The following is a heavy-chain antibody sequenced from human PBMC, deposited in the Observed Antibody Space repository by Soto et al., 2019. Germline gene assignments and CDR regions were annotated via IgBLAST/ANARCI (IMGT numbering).Heavy chain of an antibody. CDR3: AKDFSYYGSRRQPDWFDP. J-gene: IGHJ5*02. D-gene: IGHD3-10*01. CDR2: ISGSGGST. CDR1: GFTFSSYA. V-gene: IGHV3-23*01. Sequence: GGSLRLSCAASGFTFSSYAMSWVRQAPGKGLEWVSAISGSGGSTYYADSVKGRFTISRDNSKNTLYLQMNSLRAEDTAVYYCAKDFSYYGSRRQPDWFDPWGQGTLVTVSS.